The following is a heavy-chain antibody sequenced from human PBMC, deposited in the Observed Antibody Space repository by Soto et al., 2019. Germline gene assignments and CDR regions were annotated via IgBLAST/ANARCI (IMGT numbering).Heavy chain of an antibody. D-gene: IGHD3-3*01. CDR2: TYYSGST. CDR1: GGSVSSGSYY. CDR3: ARAPYYDFWSGYFDY. J-gene: IGHJ4*02. V-gene: IGHV4-61*01. Sequence: SETLSLTCTVSGGSVSSGSYYWSWIRQPPGKGLEWIGYTYYSGSTNYNPSLKSRVTISVDTSKNQFSLKLSSVTAADTAVYYCARAPYYDFWSGYFDYWGQGTLVTVSS.